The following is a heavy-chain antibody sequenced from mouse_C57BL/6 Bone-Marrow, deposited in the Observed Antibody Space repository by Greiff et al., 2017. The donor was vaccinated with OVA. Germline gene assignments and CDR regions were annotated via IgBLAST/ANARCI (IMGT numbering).Heavy chain of an antibody. V-gene: IGHV5-4*01. J-gene: IGHJ2*01. Sequence: EVMLVESGGGLVKPGGSLKLSCAASGFTFSSYAMSWVRQTPEKRLEWVATISDGGSYTYYPDNVKGRFTISRDNAKNNLYLQMSHLKSEDTAMYYCAREMITTKGYYFDYWGQGTTLTVSS. CDR2: ISDGGSYT. D-gene: IGHD2-4*01. CDR3: AREMITTKGYYFDY. CDR1: GFTFSSYA.